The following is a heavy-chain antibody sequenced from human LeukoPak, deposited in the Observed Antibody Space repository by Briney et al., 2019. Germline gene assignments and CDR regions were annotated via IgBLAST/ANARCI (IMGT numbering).Heavy chain of an antibody. D-gene: IGHD3-9*01. CDR1: GFTFSSYG. J-gene: IGHJ4*02. Sequence: GGSLRLSCAASGFTFSSYGMHWVRQAPGKGLEWVAVISYDGSNKYYADSVKGRFTISRDNSKNTLYLQMNSLRAEDTAVYYCAKGRSSELRYFDWLLDYWGQGTLVTVSS. V-gene: IGHV3-30*18. CDR2: ISYDGSNK. CDR3: AKGRSSELRYFDWLLDY.